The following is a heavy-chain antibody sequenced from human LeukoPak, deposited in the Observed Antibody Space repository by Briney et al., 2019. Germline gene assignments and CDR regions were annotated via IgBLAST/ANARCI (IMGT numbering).Heavy chain of an antibody. CDR3: ARGVFSDYYGSGSYGIYYYYYMDV. CDR2: INSDGSST. D-gene: IGHD3-10*01. J-gene: IGHJ6*03. CDR1: GFTFDDYG. Sequence: GGSLRLSCAASGFTFDDYGMSWVRQAPGKGLVWVSRINSDGSSTSYADSVKGRFTISRDNAKNTLYLQMNSLRAEDTAVYYCARGVFSDYYGSGSYGIYYYYYMDVWGKGTTVTVSS. V-gene: IGHV3-74*01.